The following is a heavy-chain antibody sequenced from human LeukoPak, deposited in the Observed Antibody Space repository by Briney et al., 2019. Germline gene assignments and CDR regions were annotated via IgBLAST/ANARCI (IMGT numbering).Heavy chain of an antibody. CDR2: IIPIFGTA. V-gene: IGHV1-69*01. CDR1: GGTFSSYA. Sequence: ASVKVSCKASGGTFSSYAISWVRQAPGQGLEWMGGIIPIFGTASYAQKFQGRVTITADESTSTAYMELSSLRSEDTAVYYCARDLGIAAAGTFDYWGQGTLVTVSS. D-gene: IGHD6-13*01. CDR3: ARDLGIAAAGTFDY. J-gene: IGHJ4*02.